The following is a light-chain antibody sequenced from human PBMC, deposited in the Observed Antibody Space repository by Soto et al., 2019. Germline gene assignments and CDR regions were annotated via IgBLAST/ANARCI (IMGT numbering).Light chain of an antibody. J-gene: IGKJ5*01. CDR3: QQYSIWRT. V-gene: IGKV3-15*01. CDR1: ESVSTN. CDR2: GAS. Sequence: EIEMTQSPATLSLAPGERVTLSCRPRESVSTNLAWYQQKAGQAPRLLIYGASTRATGIPARFSGSGSGTEFTLTISSLQSEDFAVYYCQQYSIWRTFGQGTRLEIK.